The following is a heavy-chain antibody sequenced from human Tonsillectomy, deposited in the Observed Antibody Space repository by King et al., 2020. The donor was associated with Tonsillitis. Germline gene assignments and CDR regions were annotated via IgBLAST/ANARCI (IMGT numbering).Heavy chain of an antibody. CDR2: IRYDGENK. D-gene: IGHD6-19*01. Sequence: VQLVESGGGVVQPGGSLRLSCAASGFIFSSYDMHWVRQAPGKGLEWVAFIRYDGENKFHADSVEGRFTISRDNPKNTLYLQMDSLRDEDTAVYYSAKEGIAVFGVYYYYGMHVWGQGTTVTVSS. CDR3: AKEGIAVFGVYYYYGMHV. CDR1: GFIFSSYD. V-gene: IGHV3-30*02. J-gene: IGHJ6*02.